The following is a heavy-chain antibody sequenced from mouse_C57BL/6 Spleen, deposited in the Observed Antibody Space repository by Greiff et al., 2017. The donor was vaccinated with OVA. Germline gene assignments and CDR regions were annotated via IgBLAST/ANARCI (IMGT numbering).Heavy chain of an antibody. J-gene: IGHJ2*01. CDR3: ARSGYYYGSSYFDY. Sequence: QVQLQQSGAELVRPGTLVKVSCKASGYAFTNYLIEWVKQRPGQGLEWIGVINPGSGGTNYNEKFKGKATLTADKSSSTAYMQLSSLTSEDSAVYFCARSGYYYGSSYFDYWGQGTTLTVSS. D-gene: IGHD1-1*01. CDR1: GYAFTNYL. V-gene: IGHV1-54*01. CDR2: INPGSGGT.